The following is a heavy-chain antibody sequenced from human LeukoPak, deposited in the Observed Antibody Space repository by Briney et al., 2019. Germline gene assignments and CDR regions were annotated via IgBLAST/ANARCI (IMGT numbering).Heavy chain of an antibody. D-gene: IGHD3-3*01. CDR3: SRVADYDFWRTVYPPTRLQFDY. CDR2: INHSGST. V-gene: IGHV4-34*01. Sequence: SETLSLTCAVYGGSFSGYYWSWIRQPPGKGLEWIGEINHSGSTNHNPSLKSRVTISVDTPKNQFSLKLSSVTAADTAVYYCSRVADYDFWRTVYPPTRLQFDYWGQGTLVTVSS. J-gene: IGHJ4*02. CDR1: GGSFSGYY.